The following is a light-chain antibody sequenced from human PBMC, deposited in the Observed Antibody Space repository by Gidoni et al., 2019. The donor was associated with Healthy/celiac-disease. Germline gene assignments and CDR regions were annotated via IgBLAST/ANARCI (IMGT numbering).Light chain of an antibody. CDR2: SNN. Sequence: QSVLTQPPSAPGTPGQRVTISCSGSSSNIGSNTVNWYQQLPGTAPELLIYSNNQRPPGVPDRFSGSKSGTSASLAISGLQSEDEADYYCAAWDDSLNGPVFGGGTKLTV. CDR3: AAWDDSLNGPV. J-gene: IGLJ2*01. V-gene: IGLV1-44*01. CDR1: SSNIGSNT.